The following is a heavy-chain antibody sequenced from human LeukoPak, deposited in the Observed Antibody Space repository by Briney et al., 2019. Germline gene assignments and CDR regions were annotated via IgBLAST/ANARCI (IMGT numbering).Heavy chain of an antibody. Sequence: PRRSLTLSCAASGFTFNSYGMHWVRQAPGKGLEWVSYISTGGSTMYCADSLKARSTISRDNAKNSLYLQMNSLRAEDTAVYYCARDFGGVTGTWYDAFDIWGQGTMVTVSS. CDR3: ARDFGGVTGTWYDAFDI. CDR2: ISTGGSTM. J-gene: IGHJ3*02. CDR1: GFTFNSYG. V-gene: IGHV3-48*04. D-gene: IGHD6-19*01.